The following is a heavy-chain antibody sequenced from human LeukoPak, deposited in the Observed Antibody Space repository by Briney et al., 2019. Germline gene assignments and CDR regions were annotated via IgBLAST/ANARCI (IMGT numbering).Heavy chain of an antibody. J-gene: IGHJ6*02. V-gene: IGHV4-59*01. CDR2: MYYTGST. CDR3: ARVSVVYGMDV. Sequence: PSQTLSITCSVSGGSISSDYWAWIRQPPGKGLDWIGYMYYTGSTNYNPSLKSRVTISLATSKKQFPLKLSSVTAADTAVYYCARVSVVYGMDVWGRGTTVTVSS. CDR1: GGSISSDY.